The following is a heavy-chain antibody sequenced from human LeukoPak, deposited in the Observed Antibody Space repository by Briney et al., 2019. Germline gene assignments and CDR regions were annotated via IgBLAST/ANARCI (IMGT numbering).Heavy chain of an antibody. D-gene: IGHD3-3*01. CDR2: IWYYGSNR. CDR1: GFTFSSYR. V-gene: IGHV3-30*02. Sequence: QPGGSLRLSCGASGFTFSSYRMLGVREAPGKGLEGGAFIWYYGSNRYYAVSVKGRFTISRYNSKSTLYLQMTSLRAEYTAVYSCAKDETLTIFGVVIPMGAFDIWGQGTMVTVSS. J-gene: IGHJ3*02. CDR3: AKDETLTIFGVVIPMGAFDI.